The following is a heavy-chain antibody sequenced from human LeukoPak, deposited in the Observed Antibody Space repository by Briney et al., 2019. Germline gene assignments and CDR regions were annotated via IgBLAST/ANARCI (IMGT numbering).Heavy chain of an antibody. J-gene: IGHJ4*02. Sequence: GGSLRLSCAASGFTFSSYSMNWVRQAPGKGLEWVSSISSSSSYIYYADSVKGRFTISRDNAKNSLYLQMNSLRAEDTAVYYCARGDTAMVKAYFFDYWGQGTLVTVSS. CDR2: ISSSSSYI. D-gene: IGHD5-18*01. CDR1: GFTFSSYS. CDR3: ARGDTAMVKAYFFDY. V-gene: IGHV3-21*01.